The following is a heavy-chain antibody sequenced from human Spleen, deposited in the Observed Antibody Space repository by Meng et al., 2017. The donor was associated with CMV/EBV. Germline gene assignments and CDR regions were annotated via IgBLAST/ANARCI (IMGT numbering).Heavy chain of an antibody. J-gene: IGHJ4*02. D-gene: IGHD2-8*02. V-gene: IGHV4-34*01. Sequence: SETLSLTCTVSGDSIGTYYWSWIRQPPGKGLEWIGEINHSGNNKYNPSLKSRVTTSVDTSKNQFSLKLSSVTAADTAVYYCARDDWGCFDYWGQGTLVTVSS. CDR2: INHSGNN. CDR3: ARDDWGCFDY. CDR1: GDSIGTYY.